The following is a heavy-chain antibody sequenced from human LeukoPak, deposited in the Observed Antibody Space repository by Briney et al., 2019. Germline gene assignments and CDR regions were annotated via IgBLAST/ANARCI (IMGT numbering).Heavy chain of an antibody. D-gene: IGHD3-22*01. CDR2: ISGSGIST. V-gene: IGHV3-23*01. Sequence: GGSLRLSCAASGFTFSSYVMIWVRQAPGKGLECVSAISGSGISTFYADSMKGRFTISRDNSKNMLYLQINSLRAEDTAVYFCARSRGYRARDDSWGQGTLVTVSS. J-gene: IGHJ5*01. CDR3: ARSRGYRARDDS. CDR1: GFTFSSYV.